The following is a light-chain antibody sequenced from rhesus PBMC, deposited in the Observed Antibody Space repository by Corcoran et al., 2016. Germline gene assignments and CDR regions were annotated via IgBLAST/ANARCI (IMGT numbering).Light chain of an antibody. J-gene: IGKJ1*01. CDR2: WAF. CDR3: QQYYSSPRT. Sequence: DIVMTQSPDSLAVSLGERVTINCKSSQSLLYNSNNKNYLVWYQQKPGQPPKLLISWAFIRESGVPKRFSGSGSGTDFTLTISGLQAEDVAVYYCQQYYSSPRTFGQGTRVEIK. CDR1: QSLLYNSNNKNY. V-gene: IGKV4-1*01.